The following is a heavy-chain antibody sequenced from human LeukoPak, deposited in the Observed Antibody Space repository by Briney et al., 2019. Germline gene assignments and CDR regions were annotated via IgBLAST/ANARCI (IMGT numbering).Heavy chain of an antibody. D-gene: IGHD3-10*01. CDR1: GGSISSYY. Sequence: SETLSLTCTVSGGSISSYYWSWIRQPPGKGLEWIGYIYYSGSTNYNPSLKSRVTISVDTSKNQFSLKPSSVTAADTAVYYCARGRGITMVRIGGYFDYWGQGTLVTVPS. J-gene: IGHJ4*02. CDR3: ARGRGITMVRIGGYFDY. CDR2: IYYSGST. V-gene: IGHV4-59*12.